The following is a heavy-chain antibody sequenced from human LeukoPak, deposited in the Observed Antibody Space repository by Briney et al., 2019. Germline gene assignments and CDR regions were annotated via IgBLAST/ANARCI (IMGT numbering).Heavy chain of an antibody. CDR1: GDSFSEYY. D-gene: IGHD1-1*01. Sequence: PSETLSLACSFFGDSFSEYYWTWIRRPPGGTLEWIGHIYYRGSTKYNPSLKNRVTISVDTSKNQVSLTLTSVTAADTAVYYCARAMRWTSGPVELGWFDRWGQGTLVTVSS. V-gene: IGHV4-59*01. J-gene: IGHJ5*02. CDR2: IYYRGST. CDR3: ARAMRWTSGPVELGWFDR.